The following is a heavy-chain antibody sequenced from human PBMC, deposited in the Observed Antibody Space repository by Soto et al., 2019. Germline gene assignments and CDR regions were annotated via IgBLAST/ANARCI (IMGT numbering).Heavy chain of an antibody. J-gene: IGHJ4*02. V-gene: IGHV1-8*01. CDR3: ASGLGGTMGWDY. CDR1: GYTFTSYD. Sequence: QVQLVQSGAEVKKPGASVKVSCKASGYTFTSYDIHWVRQATGQGLEWMGWMNPNSGNTDYAQKFQGRVTMTRNTSIGTAYRELSSLRSEDTAVYYCASGLGGTMGWDYWGQGTLVTVSS. CDR2: MNPNSGNT. D-gene: IGHD1-1*01.